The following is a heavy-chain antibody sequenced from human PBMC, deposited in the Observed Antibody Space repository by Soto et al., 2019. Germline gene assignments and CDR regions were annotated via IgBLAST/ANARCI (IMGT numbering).Heavy chain of an antibody. CDR2: VSNEANFLAR. CDR3: SSVNVTATVDYFDY. V-gene: IGHV3-73*02. CDR1: GFSFSDSS. J-gene: IGHJ4*02. D-gene: IGHD2-21*02. Sequence: EVQLVESGGGLVQPGGSLKLSCAASGFSFSDSSMHWVRQASGKGLEWVGRVSNEANFLARAYAMSVKGRFTISRDDSKNAAYLQMDSLKTEDTAVYYCSSVNVTATVDYFDYWGRGTQVTVSS.